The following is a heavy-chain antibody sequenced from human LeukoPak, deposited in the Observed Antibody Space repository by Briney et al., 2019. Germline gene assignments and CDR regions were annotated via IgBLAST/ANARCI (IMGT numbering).Heavy chain of an antibody. J-gene: IGHJ4*02. CDR1: GFTFTNYA. Sequence: GGSLRLSCAASGFTFTNYAMYWVRQAPGKGLEWVAVISYDENNKYYADSVEGRFTISRDNSKNTLYLQMNSLRAEDTAVYYCAGLARDYWGQGTLVTVSS. CDR2: ISYDENNK. CDR3: AGLARDY. V-gene: IGHV3-30-3*01.